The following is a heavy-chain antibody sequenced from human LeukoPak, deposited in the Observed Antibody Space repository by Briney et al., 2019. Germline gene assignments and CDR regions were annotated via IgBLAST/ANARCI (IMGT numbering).Heavy chain of an antibody. V-gene: IGHV4-30-2*01. J-gene: IGHJ4*02. D-gene: IGHD3-3*01. CDR1: GGSISSGGYS. CDR2: IYHSGST. CDR3: ARGAEVLRLLEWPQSMGFDY. Sequence: SETLSLTCAVSGGSISSGGYSWSWIRQPPGKGLEWIGYIYHSGSTNYNPSLESRVTISVDTSKNQFSLKLSSVTAADTAVYYCARGAEVLRLLEWPQSMGFDYWGQGTLVTVSS.